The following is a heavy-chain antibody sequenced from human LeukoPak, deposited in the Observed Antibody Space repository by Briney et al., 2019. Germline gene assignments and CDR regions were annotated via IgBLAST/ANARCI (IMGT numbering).Heavy chain of an antibody. J-gene: IGHJ3*02. CDR2: IYPGDSDT. Sequence: GESLKVSGKGSGYSFTTYWISWVRQMPGKGLGWMGIIYPGDSDTRYSPSFQGQATFSADKSISSANLQWRSLRAADTAMYYISRHASGSGLDGGYILYLDIWGQGTMVTVFS. D-gene: IGHD1-26*01. CDR1: GYSFTTYW. V-gene: IGHV5-51*01. CDR3: SRHASGSGLDGGYILYLDI.